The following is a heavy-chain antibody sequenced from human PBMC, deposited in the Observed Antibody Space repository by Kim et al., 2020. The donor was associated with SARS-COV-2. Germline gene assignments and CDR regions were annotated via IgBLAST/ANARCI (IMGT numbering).Heavy chain of an antibody. J-gene: IGHJ4*02. D-gene: IGHD1-26*01. V-gene: IGHV3-23*01. CDR3: AKYRWEMATMDYFDY. Sequence: ADSVKGRFTISRDNSNNTLLLHMNSLRAEDTAVYYCAKYRWEMATMDYFDYWGQGTLVTVSS.